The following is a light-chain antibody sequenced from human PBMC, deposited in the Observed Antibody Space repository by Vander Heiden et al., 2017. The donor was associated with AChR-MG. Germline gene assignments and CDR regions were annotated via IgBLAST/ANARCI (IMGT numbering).Light chain of an antibody. J-gene: IGLJ1*01. V-gene: IGLV2-8*01. CDR1: SSDVGGYNF. CDR2: EVS. Sequence: QSALTQPPPASGSPGPSVTIPCTGTSSDVGGYNFVSWYQQHPGKAPKLMVYEVSKRPSGVPDRFSGSKSGNTASLTVSGLQAEDEADYYCYSYAGSRTPYVFGTGTKVTVL. CDR3: YSYAGSRTPYV.